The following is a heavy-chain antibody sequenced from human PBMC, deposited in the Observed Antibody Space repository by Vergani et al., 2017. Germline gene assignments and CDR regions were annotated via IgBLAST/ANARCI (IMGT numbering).Heavy chain of an antibody. Sequence: QVQLQESGPGLVKPSETLSLTCSVSGDSMNTYYWTWIRQPPGKGLEWIGYIYDSGDTKYNPSLKSRVTMSLDTSKNQFSLNLYSVTAADTAVYYCARASGIVVVVADSNWFDPWGQGTLVTVSS. J-gene: IGHJ5*02. CDR1: GDSMNTYY. D-gene: IGHD2-15*01. CDR2: IYDSGDT. V-gene: IGHV4-59*01. CDR3: ARASGIVVVVADSNWFDP.